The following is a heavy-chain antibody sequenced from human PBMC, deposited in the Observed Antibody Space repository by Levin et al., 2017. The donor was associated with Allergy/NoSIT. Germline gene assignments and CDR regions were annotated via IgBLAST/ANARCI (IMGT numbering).Heavy chain of an antibody. CDR2: IYYSGST. CDR3: ARAPEVSSLSFDI. V-gene: IGHV4-30-4*01. D-gene: IGHD3-16*02. J-gene: IGHJ3*02. CDR1: GGSISSGDYY. Sequence: LRLSCTVSGGSISSGDYYWSWIRQPPGKGLEWIGYIYYSGSTYYNLSLKSRVTISVDTSKNQFSLKLSSVTAADTAVYYCARAPEVSSLSFDIWGQGTMVTVSS.